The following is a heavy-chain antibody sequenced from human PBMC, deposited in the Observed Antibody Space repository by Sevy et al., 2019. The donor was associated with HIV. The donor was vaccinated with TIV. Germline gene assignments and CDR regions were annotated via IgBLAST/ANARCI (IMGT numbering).Heavy chain of an antibody. CDR1: GFTFSSYG. CDR2: ISYDGSNK. D-gene: IGHD3-22*01. V-gene: IGHV3-30*18. J-gene: IGHJ4*02. Sequence: GGSLRLSCAASGFTFSSYGMHWVRQAPGKGLEWVAVISYDGSNKYYADSVKGRFTISRDNSKNTLYLQMNSLRAEDTAVYYCAKADGSGYYYLDYWGQGTLVTVSS. CDR3: AKADGSGYYYLDY.